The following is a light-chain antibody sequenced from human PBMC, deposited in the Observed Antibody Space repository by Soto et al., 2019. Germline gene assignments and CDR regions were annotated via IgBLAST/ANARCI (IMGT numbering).Light chain of an antibody. J-gene: IGLJ2*01. CDR1: TSNIGKNA. CDR3: GTWDLSLNAGV. CDR2: DDH. Sequence: QSVLTQPPSVSAAPGQKVTISCSGSTSNIGKNAVAWYQHFPGRAPKLLIHDDHERPSDIPDRFSASRSGTSATLAIAGLQPGDEADYYCGTWDLSLNAGVFGGGTKVTVL. V-gene: IGLV1-51*01.